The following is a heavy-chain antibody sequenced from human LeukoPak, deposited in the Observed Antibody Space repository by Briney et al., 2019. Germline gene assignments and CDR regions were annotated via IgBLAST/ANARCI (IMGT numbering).Heavy chain of an antibody. CDR1: GFTFSTYW. CDR2: IKEDGTGK. CDR3: ARGLWEGSY. V-gene: IGHV3-7*05. J-gene: IGHJ4*02. D-gene: IGHD1-26*01. Sequence: PGGSLRLSCVASGFTFSTYWMSWVRQAPGKGLEWLANIKEDGTGKNHVDSVKGRFTISRDNAKNSLYLPMNSLRADDTAVYYCARGLWEGSYWGQGTLVAVSS.